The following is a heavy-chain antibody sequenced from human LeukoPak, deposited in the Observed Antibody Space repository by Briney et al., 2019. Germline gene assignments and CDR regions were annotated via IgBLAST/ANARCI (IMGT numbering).Heavy chain of an antibody. Sequence: PSETLSLTCTVSGGSISIYYWSWIRQPPGKGLEWIGYIYNSGSTNYNPSLRSRVTISVDTSKNQFSLKLSSVTAADTAVYYCARFAYCGGHCWYYFDYWGQGSLVTVSS. CDR3: ARFAYCGGHCWYYFDY. CDR2: IYNSGST. V-gene: IGHV4-59*01. J-gene: IGHJ4*02. CDR1: GGSISIYY. D-gene: IGHD2-21*02.